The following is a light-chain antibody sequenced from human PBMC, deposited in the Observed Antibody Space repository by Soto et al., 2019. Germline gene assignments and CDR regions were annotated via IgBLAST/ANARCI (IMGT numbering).Light chain of an antibody. J-gene: IGKJ1*01. CDR3: QHYGSSWT. V-gene: IGKV3-20*01. Sequence: EIVLTQSPGTLSLSPGERATLSCRASQSVSNNYLAWFQQKGGQAPRLLIFGASSRAAGIPDRFSGSVSGTDLILTISRLEREDFAVYYCQHYGSSWTFGQGTQVEI. CDR1: QSVSNNY. CDR2: GAS.